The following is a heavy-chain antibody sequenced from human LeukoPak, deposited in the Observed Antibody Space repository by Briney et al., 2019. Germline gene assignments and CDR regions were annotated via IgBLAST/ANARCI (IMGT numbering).Heavy chain of an antibody. CDR3: ARGCSGGSCYPAHLDY. CDR1: GGSFSGYH. J-gene: IGHJ4*02. Sequence: PSETLSLTRAFYGGSFSGYHWSWIRQPPGKGREWIGEINHSGSTNYKPSLKSRVTISVDTSKNQFSPKLGPVSAAGTALYHCARGCSGGSCYPAHLDYWGQGTLVTVSS. V-gene: IGHV4-34*01. CDR2: INHSGST. D-gene: IGHD2-15*01.